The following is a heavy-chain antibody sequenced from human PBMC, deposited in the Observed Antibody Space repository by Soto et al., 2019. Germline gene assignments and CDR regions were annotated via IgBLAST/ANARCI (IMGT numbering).Heavy chain of an antibody. V-gene: IGHV3-23*01. Sequence: EVQLLESGGGLVQPGGSLRLSCAASGFTFSTYAMNWVRQAPGKGLEWVSAISGGGGSTYYADSVKGRVTISRDNSKNTLYLQMNSLRAEDTAVYYCAKVSLGALTFTDHYYYGLDVWGQGTTVTVSS. CDR1: GFTFSTYA. CDR2: ISGGGGST. D-gene: IGHD1-26*01. J-gene: IGHJ6*02. CDR3: AKVSLGALTFTDHYYYGLDV.